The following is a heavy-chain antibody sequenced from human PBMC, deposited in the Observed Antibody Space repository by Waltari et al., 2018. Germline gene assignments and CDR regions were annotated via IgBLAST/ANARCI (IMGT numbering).Heavy chain of an antibody. D-gene: IGHD6-13*01. Sequence: QVQLVESGGGVVQHGRPLGLSCAASVFTFSRFAMHWGRQAPGKGLEWVAVISYDGSNKYYADSVKGRFTISRDNSKNTLYLQMNSLRAEDTAVYYCVSSWYAFDIWGQGTMVTVSS. CDR1: VFTFSRFA. J-gene: IGHJ3*02. V-gene: IGHV3-30-3*01. CDR3: VSSWYAFDI. CDR2: ISYDGSNK.